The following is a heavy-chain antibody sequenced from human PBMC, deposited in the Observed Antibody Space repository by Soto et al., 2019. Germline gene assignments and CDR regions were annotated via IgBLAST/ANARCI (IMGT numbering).Heavy chain of an antibody. J-gene: IGHJ4*01. CDR1: GGSISSAAYY. Sequence: QVQLQESGPGLVKPSQTLSLTCTVSGGSISSAAYYWSWIRQHPGKGLEWIGYISHSGSTYYTPSLKSRVIISADTSKNQFSVNLTSVTAADTAVYYFAREYTYGSNFFDCWGHGALVTVSS. CDR3: AREYTYGSNFFDC. CDR2: ISHSGST. V-gene: IGHV4-31*03. D-gene: IGHD5-18*01.